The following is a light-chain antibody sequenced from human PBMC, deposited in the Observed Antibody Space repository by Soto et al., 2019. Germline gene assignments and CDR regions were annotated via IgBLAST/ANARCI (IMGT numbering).Light chain of an antibody. Sequence: QSALTQPASVSGSPGQSITISCTGTSSDIGGYKYVSWYQQHPGKAPKLMIYEVSNRPSGVSNRFSGSKSGNTASLTISGRQAEDEADYYCSSYTSSSTVVFGGGTKVTVL. CDR3: SSYTSSSTVV. CDR2: EVS. J-gene: IGLJ2*01. CDR1: SSDIGGYKY. V-gene: IGLV2-14*01.